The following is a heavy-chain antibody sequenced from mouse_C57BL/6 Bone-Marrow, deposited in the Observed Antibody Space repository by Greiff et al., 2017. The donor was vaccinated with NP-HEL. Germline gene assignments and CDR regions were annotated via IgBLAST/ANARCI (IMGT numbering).Heavy chain of an antibody. CDR2: INPNYGTT. V-gene: IGHV1-39*01. CDR1: GYSFTDYN. Sequence: EVQLQQSGPELVKPGASVKISCKASGYSFTDYNMNWVKQSHGKSLEWIGVINPNYGTTSYNQKFKGKATLTVDQSSSTAYMQLNSLTSEDSAVYYCARSGSYGSSYGGYFDVWGTGTTVTVSS. CDR3: ARSGSYGSSYGGYFDV. D-gene: IGHD1-1*01. J-gene: IGHJ1*03.